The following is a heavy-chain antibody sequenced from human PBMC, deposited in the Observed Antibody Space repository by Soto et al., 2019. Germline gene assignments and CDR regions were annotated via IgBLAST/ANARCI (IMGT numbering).Heavy chain of an antibody. CDR1: GFTFSSYA. J-gene: IGHJ3*02. Sequence: ESGGGVVQPGRSLRLSCAASGFTFSSYAMHWVRQAPGKGLEWVAVISYDGSNKYYADSVKGRFTISRDNSKNTLYLQMNSLRAEDTAVYYCARDRSGAFDIWGQGTMVTVSS. CDR2: ISYDGSNK. D-gene: IGHD3-10*01. CDR3: ARDRSGAFDI. V-gene: IGHV3-30-3*01.